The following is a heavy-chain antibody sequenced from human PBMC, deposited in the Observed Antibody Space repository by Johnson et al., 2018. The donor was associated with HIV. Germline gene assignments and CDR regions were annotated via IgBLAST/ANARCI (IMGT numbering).Heavy chain of an antibody. J-gene: IGHJ3*02. D-gene: IGHD3-22*01. CDR1: GFTFISYW. V-gene: IGHV3-74*01. CDR2: TNIEGTGT. CDR3: AKDLDSSGYSVSNAFDI. Sequence: VQLVESGGGLLQPGESLRLSCEASGFTFISYWMHCFRQAPGNGRVWVSHTNIEGTGTSYAASLKGEFTISRDNSKNTLYLQMNSLRAEDTAVYYCAKDLDSSGYSVSNAFDIWGQGTMVTVSS.